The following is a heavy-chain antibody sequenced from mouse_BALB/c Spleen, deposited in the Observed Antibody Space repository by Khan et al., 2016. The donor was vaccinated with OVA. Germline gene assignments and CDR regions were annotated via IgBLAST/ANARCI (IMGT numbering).Heavy chain of an antibody. CDR3: ARRNYFGYTFAY. CDR2: ISPGSGDT. J-gene: IGHJ3*01. V-gene: IGHV1-77*01. Sequence: QVQLQQPGAELARPGASVKLSCKASGYTFTDYYINWVKQRTGQGLEWIGEISPGSGDTYYNEKFKGKAKMTADKSSSTAYMQLSSLTSEASAFYFCARRNYFGYTFAYWGQVTLVTVSA. D-gene: IGHD1-2*01. CDR1: GYTFTDYY.